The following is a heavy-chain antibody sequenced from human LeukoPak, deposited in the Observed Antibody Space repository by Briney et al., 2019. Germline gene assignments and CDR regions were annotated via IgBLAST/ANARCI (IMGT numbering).Heavy chain of an antibody. CDR1: GFTFSTYA. Sequence: PGGSLRLSCAASGFTFSTYAMNWVRQAPGKGLEWVSGISGSGGSTNYADSVSGRFSISRDNSKNTLYLQMNSLRAEDTAVYYCAKGTYGSGWTDWGQGTLVTVSS. CDR3: AKGTYGSGWTD. D-gene: IGHD6-19*01. V-gene: IGHV3-23*01. J-gene: IGHJ4*02. CDR2: ISGSGGST.